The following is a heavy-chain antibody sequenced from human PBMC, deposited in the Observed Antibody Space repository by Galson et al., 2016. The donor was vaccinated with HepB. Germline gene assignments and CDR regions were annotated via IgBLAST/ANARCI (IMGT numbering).Heavy chain of an antibody. V-gene: IGHV4-39*07. CDR3: ARDELNPRGRSYGLDV. CDR2: IYYSGSS. J-gene: IGHJ6*02. Sequence: SETLSLTCSVSGGSISSSSHYWEWIRQPPGKGLEWIGSIYYSGSSYYTPSLKSRVTMLVDTSKNQFSLKLTSVTAADTAIYYCARDELNPRGRSYGLDVWGQGTTVTVSS. D-gene: IGHD3-10*01. CDR1: GGSISSSSHY.